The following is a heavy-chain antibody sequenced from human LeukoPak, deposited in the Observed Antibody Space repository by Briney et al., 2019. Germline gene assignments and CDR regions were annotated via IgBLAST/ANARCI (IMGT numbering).Heavy chain of an antibody. Sequence: GASVKVSCKASGGTFSHYTISWVRQAPGQGHEQMGGLSLIVGTANYAQKFQGRVTITADKSRSTAYMELSSLRSEDTAVYYCAREGMDTMVRGVIITSAWFDPWGQGTLVTVSS. V-gene: IGHV1-69*06. D-gene: IGHD3-10*01. J-gene: IGHJ5*02. CDR3: AREGMDTMVRGVIITSAWFDP. CDR2: LSLIVGTA. CDR1: GGTFSHYT.